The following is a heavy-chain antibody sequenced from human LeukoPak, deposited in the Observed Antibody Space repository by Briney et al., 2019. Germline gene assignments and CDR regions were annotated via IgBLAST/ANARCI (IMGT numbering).Heavy chain of an antibody. J-gene: IGHJ4*02. V-gene: IGHV1-2*02. CDR1: GYTITGYY. CDR3: GRDRHWNQGNFDY. CDR2: INPNNGGT. D-gene: IGHD1-1*01. Sequence: SVKVSCKAFGYTITGYYIHWVRQAPGQGLEWMGWINPNNGGTNSAQKFQGRVTMTRDTSIGTAYMELNRLTYDDTAVYYCGRDRHWNQGNFDYWGQGTLVTVSS.